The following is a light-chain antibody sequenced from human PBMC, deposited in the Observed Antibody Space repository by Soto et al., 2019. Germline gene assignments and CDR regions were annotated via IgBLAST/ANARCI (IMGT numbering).Light chain of an antibody. CDR1: QNIDSN. Sequence: EIVMTQSPATLSVSPGERATLSCRASQNIDSNLAWFQQKPGQAPRLLIYGTYTRATGIPARFSGSGSGTEFTLTISSLQSEDFAVYYCQQYNDWPPWTFGQGTKVEIK. J-gene: IGKJ1*01. CDR3: QQYNDWPPWT. V-gene: IGKV3-15*01. CDR2: GTY.